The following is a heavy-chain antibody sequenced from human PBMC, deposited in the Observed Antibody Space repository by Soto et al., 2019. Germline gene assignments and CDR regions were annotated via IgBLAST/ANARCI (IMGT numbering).Heavy chain of an antibody. CDR3: ARDRVYDFWSGSTYYFDY. CDR2: ISAYNGNT. J-gene: IGHJ4*02. Sequence: ASVKVSCKASGYTFTSYGISWVRQAPGQGLEWMGWISAYNGNTNYAQKLQGRVTMTTDKSTSTAYMELRSLISDDTAVYYFARDRVYDFWSGSTYYFDYWGQGTLVTVSS. V-gene: IGHV1-18*01. D-gene: IGHD3-3*01. CDR1: GYTFTSYG.